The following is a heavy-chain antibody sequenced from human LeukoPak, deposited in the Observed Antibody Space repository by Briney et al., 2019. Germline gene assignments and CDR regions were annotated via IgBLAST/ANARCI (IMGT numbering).Heavy chain of an antibody. Sequence: GGSLRLSCAAYEFTFSNHWMSWVRQAPGKGLEWVANIKQDGSEKYYVDSVKGRFTISRDNAKNSLYLQMNSLRAEDTAVYYCARKRGYNYGPFDYWGQGTLVTVSS. CDR2: IKQDGSEK. CDR1: EFTFSNHW. CDR3: ARKRGYNYGPFDY. D-gene: IGHD5-18*01. J-gene: IGHJ4*02. V-gene: IGHV3-7*01.